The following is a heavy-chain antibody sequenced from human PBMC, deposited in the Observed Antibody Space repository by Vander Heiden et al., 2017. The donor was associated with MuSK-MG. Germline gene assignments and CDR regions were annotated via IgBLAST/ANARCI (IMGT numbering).Heavy chain of an antibody. Sequence: QVQLQESGPGLVKPSQTLSLTCTVSGGSISSGNYYWNWIRQPAGKGLEWIGRIYTSGSTSYNPSLKSRVTISLDTSKNQFSLELTSVTAADTAVYYCAREGTGAYWGQGTLGTVSS. V-gene: IGHV4-61*02. J-gene: IGHJ4*02. CDR1: GGSISSGNYY. CDR2: IYTSGST. D-gene: IGHD1-1*01. CDR3: AREGTGAY.